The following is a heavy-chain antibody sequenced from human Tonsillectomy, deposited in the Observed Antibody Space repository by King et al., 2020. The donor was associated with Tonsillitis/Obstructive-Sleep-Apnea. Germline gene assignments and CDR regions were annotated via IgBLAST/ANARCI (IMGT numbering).Heavy chain of an antibody. CDR2: ISSSSSYI. D-gene: IGHD2-15*01. V-gene: IGHV3-21*01. CDR1: GFTFSGYS. CDR3: ARDQGYCSGGSCYPYYFDY. J-gene: IGHJ4*02. Sequence: VQLVESGGGLVKPGGSLRLSCAASGFTFSGYSMNWVRQAPGKGLEWVSSISSSSSYIYYADSVKGRFTISRDNAKNSLYLQMNSLRAEDTAVYYCARDQGYCSGGSCYPYYFDYWGQGTLVTVSS.